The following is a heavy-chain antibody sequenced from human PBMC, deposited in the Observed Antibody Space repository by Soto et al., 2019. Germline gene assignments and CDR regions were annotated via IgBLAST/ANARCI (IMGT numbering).Heavy chain of an antibody. V-gene: IGHV1-46*01. CDR1: GYTFTSYY. J-gene: IGHJ4*02. CDR3: AGGEAIGGTAFDY. CDR2: INPSGGST. Sequence: ASVKVSCKASGYTFTSYYMHWVRQAPGQGLEWMGIINPSGGSTSYAQKFQGRVTMTRDTSTSTVYMELSSLTSDDTAVYYCAGGEAIGGTAFDYWGQGTLVTVSS. D-gene: IGHD2-15*01.